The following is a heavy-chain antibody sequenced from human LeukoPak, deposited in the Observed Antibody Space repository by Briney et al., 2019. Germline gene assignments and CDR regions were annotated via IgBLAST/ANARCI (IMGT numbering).Heavy chain of an antibody. V-gene: IGHV3-53*01. CDR1: GFTVGDSY. CDR3: AKIHSVVVVVAATLALDY. CDR2: LYGNGNA. Sequence: GGSLRLSCAASGFTVGDSYMSWVRQAPGKGLEWVAVLYGNGNAYYAASVRGRFTISRDNSKNTLYLQMNSLRAEDTAVYYCAKIHSVVVVVAATLALDYWGQGTLVTVSS. J-gene: IGHJ4*02. D-gene: IGHD2-15*01.